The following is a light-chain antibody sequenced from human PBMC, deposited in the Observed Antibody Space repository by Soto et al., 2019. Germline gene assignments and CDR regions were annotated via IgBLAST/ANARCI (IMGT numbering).Light chain of an antibody. J-gene: IGKJ2*01. CDR2: GAS. CDR3: QQYNNWPPANT. V-gene: IGKV3-15*01. Sequence: EIVMTQSPATLSVSPGERATLSCGASQSVSSNLAWYQQKPGQAPRLLIYGASTRATGIPARFSGSGSGTEFTLTISSLQSEDSAVYYCQQYNNWPPANTFGQGTKLELK. CDR1: QSVSSN.